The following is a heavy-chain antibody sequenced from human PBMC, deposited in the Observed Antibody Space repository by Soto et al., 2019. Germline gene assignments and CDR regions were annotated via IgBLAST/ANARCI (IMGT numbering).Heavy chain of an antibody. D-gene: IGHD3-3*01. CDR2: IYPGDSDT. J-gene: IGHJ6*02. V-gene: IGHV5-51*01. Sequence: PGESLKISCKGSGYSLTSYWIGWVRQMPGKGLEWMGIIYPGDSDTRYSPSFQGQVTISADKSISTAYLQWSSLKASDTAMYYCARLIVDFWSGYYTADYYYYGMDVWGQGTTVTVSS. CDR1: GYSLTSYW. CDR3: ARLIVDFWSGYYTADYYYYGMDV.